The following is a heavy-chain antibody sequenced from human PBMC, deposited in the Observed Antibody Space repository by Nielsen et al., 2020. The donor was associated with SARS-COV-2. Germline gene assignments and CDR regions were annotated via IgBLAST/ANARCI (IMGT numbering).Heavy chain of an antibody. CDR1: GGTFSSYA. D-gene: IGHD2-15*01. CDR2: IIPIFGTA. CDR3: ARNHGLGGGGDAFDI. Sequence: PVKVSCKASGGTFSSYAISWVRQAPGQGLEWMGGIIPIFGTANYAQKFQGRVTITADESTSTAYMELSSLRSEDTAVYYCARNHGLGGGGDAFDIWGQGTMVTVSS. V-gene: IGHV1-69*13. J-gene: IGHJ3*02.